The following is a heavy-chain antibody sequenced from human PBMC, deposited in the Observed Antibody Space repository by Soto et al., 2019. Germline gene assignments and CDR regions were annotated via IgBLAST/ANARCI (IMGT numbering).Heavy chain of an antibody. CDR1: GGYISSYY. Sequence: SETLSLTCTVSGGYISSYYWSWIRQPPGKGLEWIGYIYYSGSSNYSPSLKSRLTMSVDTSKNQFSLNLTSVTAADTAIYYCATSNTTCPGCYSWGQGTLVTVSS. CDR3: ATSNTTCPGCYS. J-gene: IGHJ5*02. D-gene: IGHD1-26*01. CDR2: IYYSGSS. V-gene: IGHV4-59*01.